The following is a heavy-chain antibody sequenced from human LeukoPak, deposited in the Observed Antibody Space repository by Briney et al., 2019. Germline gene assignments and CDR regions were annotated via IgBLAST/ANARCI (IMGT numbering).Heavy chain of an antibody. V-gene: IGHV3-21*01. CDR3: ARGGRSSSGSGDY. J-gene: IGHJ4*02. CDR1: GFTFSSYS. D-gene: IGHD6-6*01. Sequence: GGSLRLSCAASGFTFSSYSMNWVRQAPGKGLEWVSSISSSSSYIYYADSVKGRFTISRDNAKNSLYLQMNSLRAEDTAVYYCARGGRSSSGSGDYWGQGTLVTVSS. CDR2: ISSSSSYI.